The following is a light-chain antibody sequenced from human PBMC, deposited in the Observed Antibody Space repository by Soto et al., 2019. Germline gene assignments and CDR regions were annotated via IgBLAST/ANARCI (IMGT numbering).Light chain of an antibody. CDR3: CSYAGSFTVRV. V-gene: IGLV2-11*01. CDR2: YVT. J-gene: IGLJ2*01. Sequence: QSALTQPRSVSGSPGQSVTISCTGTSSDVGGYNYVSWYQQHPGKAPKLMIYYVTKRPSGVPDRFSGSKSGNTASLTISGLQAEDEADYYCCSYAGSFTVRVFGGGTKLTVL. CDR1: SSDVGGYNY.